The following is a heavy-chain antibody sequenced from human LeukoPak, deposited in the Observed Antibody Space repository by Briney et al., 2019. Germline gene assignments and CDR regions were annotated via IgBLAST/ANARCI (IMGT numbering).Heavy chain of an antibody. CDR2: IYYSGST. Sequence: PSETLSLTCTVSGGSVSSGSYYWSWIRQPPGKGLEGIGYIYYSGSTNYNPSLKSRVTISVDTSKNQFSLKLSSVTAADTAVYYCARVPDTAMVYYFDYWGQGTLVTVSS. CDR3: ARVPDTAMVYYFDY. J-gene: IGHJ4*02. CDR1: GGSVSSGSYY. V-gene: IGHV4-61*01. D-gene: IGHD5-18*01.